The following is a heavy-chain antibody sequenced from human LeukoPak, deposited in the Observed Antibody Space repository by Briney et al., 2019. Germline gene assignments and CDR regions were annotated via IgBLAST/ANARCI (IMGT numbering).Heavy chain of an antibody. CDR2: TSGSGGST. CDR1: GFTFSSYA. D-gene: IGHD3-3*01. V-gene: IGHV3-23*01. Sequence: PGGSLRLSCAASGFTFSSYAMSWVRQAPGKGLEWVSATSGSGGSTYYADSVKGRFTISRDNSKNTLYLQMNSLRAEDTAVYYCAKVEGFLEWLLRWFDYWGQGTLVTVSS. J-gene: IGHJ4*02. CDR3: AKVEGFLEWLLRWFDY.